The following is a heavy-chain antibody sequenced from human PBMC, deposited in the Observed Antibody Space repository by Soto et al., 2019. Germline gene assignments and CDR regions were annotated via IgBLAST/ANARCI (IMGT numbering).Heavy chain of an antibody. Sequence: EVQLVESGGGLVQPGGSLRLSCAGSGFTFSNYWMHWVRQAPGKGLEWVSRIDHDGPTDYADSVRGRFTISRDKAENTLYLQMTSQRPEDTAVYYCVRDSHGDYWGQGTLVTVSS. V-gene: IGHV3-74*01. J-gene: IGHJ4*02. CDR1: GFTFSNYW. CDR2: IDHDGPT. CDR3: VRDSHGDY.